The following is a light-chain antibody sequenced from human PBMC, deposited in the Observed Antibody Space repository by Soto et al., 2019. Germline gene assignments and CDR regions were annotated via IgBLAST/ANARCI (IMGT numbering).Light chain of an antibody. CDR1: QSIGRY. CDR2: DAS. Sequence: ENVLRQSPATMSLSPGERVTLSCRASQSIGRYLAWYQHKPGQAPRLLIYDASNRATGIPARFSGSGSGTDFTLTISSLEPEDFADYYCQQRANWLTFGGGTKVEIK. J-gene: IGKJ4*01. CDR3: QQRANWLT. V-gene: IGKV3-11*01.